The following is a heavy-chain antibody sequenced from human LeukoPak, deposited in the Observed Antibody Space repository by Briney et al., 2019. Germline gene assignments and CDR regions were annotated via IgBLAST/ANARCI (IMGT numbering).Heavy chain of an antibody. V-gene: IGHV3-48*01. CDR3: AKDLDRYYYYYMDV. Sequence: GGFLRLSCAASGFTFSSYSMNWVRQAPGKGLEWVSYITGHSSTIYYADSVKGRFTISRDNSKNTLYLQMNSLRAEDTAVYYCAKDLDRYYYYYMDVWGKGTTVTISS. D-gene: IGHD2-2*03. CDR1: GFTFSSYS. J-gene: IGHJ6*03. CDR2: ITGHSSTI.